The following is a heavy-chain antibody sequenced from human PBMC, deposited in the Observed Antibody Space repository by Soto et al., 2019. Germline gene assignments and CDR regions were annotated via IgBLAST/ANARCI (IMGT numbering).Heavy chain of an antibody. D-gene: IGHD3-9*01. J-gene: IGHJ4*02. Sequence: SVKVSCKASGGTFSSYAISWVRQAPGQGLEWMGGIIPIFGTANYAQKFQGRVTITADKSTSTAYMELSSLRSEDTAVYYCARVDYDILTGYYRGGWDYWGQGTLVTVSS. V-gene: IGHV1-69*06. CDR1: GGTFSSYA. CDR2: IIPIFGTA. CDR3: ARVDYDILTGYYRGGWDY.